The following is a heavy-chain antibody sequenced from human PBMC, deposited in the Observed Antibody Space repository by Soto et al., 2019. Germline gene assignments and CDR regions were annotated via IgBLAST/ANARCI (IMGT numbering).Heavy chain of an antibody. V-gene: IGHV1-69*06. J-gene: IGHJ6*02. Sequence: QVQLVQSGAEVKKPGSSVKVSCKASGGTFSSYAISWVRQAPGQGLEWMGGIIPIFGTANYAQKFQGRVTITADKSTSTAYMELSSLRSEDTAVYYCARGGDYDFWSGYSHYAYGMDVWGQGPTVTVSS. CDR2: IIPIFGTA. CDR1: GGTFSSYA. D-gene: IGHD3-3*01. CDR3: ARGGDYDFWSGYSHYAYGMDV.